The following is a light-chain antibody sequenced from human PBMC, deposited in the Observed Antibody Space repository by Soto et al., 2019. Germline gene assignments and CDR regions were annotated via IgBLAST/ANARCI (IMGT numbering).Light chain of an antibody. CDR1: ISNIGAGYD. Sequence: QSLLTQTPSVSGAPGQRFTISCTGSISNIGAGYDVHWYQQRPGTAPKLLIFGNINRPSGVPDRFSGSKSGTSASLAITGLQAEDEGDYYCQSYDSTLSARYVFGTGTKVTVL. CDR3: QSYDSTLSARYV. CDR2: GNI. J-gene: IGLJ1*01. V-gene: IGLV1-40*01.